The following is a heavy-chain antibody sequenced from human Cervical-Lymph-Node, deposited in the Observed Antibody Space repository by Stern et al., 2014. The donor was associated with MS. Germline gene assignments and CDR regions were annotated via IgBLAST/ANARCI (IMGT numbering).Heavy chain of an antibody. Sequence: QVQLQESGPGLVKPSETLSLTCTVSGGSVSSSSHYWAWIRQPPGKWLEWLGGMYFAGTTYYDPSLRSRVTLSVDTSKNQVSLNLISVTAADTAVYYCARALPQSSGIGVSYYFDYWGQGALVTVSS. CDR3: ARALPQSSGIGVSYYFDY. V-gene: IGHV4-39*01. J-gene: IGHJ4*02. D-gene: IGHD6-19*01. CDR1: GGSVSSSSHY. CDR2: MYFAGTT.